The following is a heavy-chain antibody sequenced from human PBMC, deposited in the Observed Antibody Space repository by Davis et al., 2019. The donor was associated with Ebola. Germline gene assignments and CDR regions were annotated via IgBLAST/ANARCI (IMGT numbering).Heavy chain of an antibody. J-gene: IGHJ6*04. D-gene: IGHD2-2*01. V-gene: IGHV3-30-3*01. Sequence: PGGSLRLSCAASGFTFSSYAMHWVRQAPGKGLEWVAVISYDGSNKYYADSVKGRFTISRDNSKNTLYLQMNSLRAEDTAVYYCARGGDIVVVDSRSMDVWGKGTTVTVSS. CDR2: ISYDGSNK. CDR1: GFTFSSYA. CDR3: ARGGDIVVVDSRSMDV.